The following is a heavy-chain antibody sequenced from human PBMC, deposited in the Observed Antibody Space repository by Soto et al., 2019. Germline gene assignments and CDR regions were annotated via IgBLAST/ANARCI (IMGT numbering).Heavy chain of an antibody. Sequence: GGSLRLSCAASGFSFSSYWMTWVRQAPRKGLEWVANINTDGGLKYYADSVKGRFTISRDNAKNLLYLEMNSLRGDDTAVYYCARYERSGHAVWWGQGTLVTVSS. CDR3: ARYERSGHAVW. D-gene: IGHD2-15*01. CDR1: GFSFSSYW. V-gene: IGHV3-7*01. CDR2: INTDGGLK. J-gene: IGHJ4*02.